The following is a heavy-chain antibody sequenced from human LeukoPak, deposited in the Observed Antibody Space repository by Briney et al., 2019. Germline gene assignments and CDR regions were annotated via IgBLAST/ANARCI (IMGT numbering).Heavy chain of an antibody. CDR2: IYPGDSDT. CDR1: GYSFTSYW. J-gene: IGHJ5*02. Sequence: GESLKISCKGSGYSFTSYWIGWVRQMPGKGLEWMGIIYPGDSDTRYSPSFQGQVTISADKSISTAYLQWSSLKASDTAMYYCATYSCSSTSSQNGEFDPWGQGTLVTVSS. V-gene: IGHV5-51*01. CDR3: ATYSCSSTSSQNGEFDP. D-gene: IGHD2-2*01.